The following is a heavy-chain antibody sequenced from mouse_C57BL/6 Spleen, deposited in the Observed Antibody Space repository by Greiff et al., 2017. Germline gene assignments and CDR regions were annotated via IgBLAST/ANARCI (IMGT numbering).Heavy chain of an antibody. CDR2: ISGGGGNT. V-gene: IGHV5-9*01. CDR1: GFTFSSYT. CDR3: ARLLGRGYYAMDY. D-gene: IGHD4-1*01. J-gene: IGHJ4*01. Sequence: EVKVEESGGGLVKPGGSLKLSCAASGFTFSSYTMSWVRQTPEKRLEWVATISGGGGNTYYPDSVKGRFTISRDNAKNTLYLQISSLRSEDTALYYCARLLGRGYYAMDYWGQGTSVTVSS.